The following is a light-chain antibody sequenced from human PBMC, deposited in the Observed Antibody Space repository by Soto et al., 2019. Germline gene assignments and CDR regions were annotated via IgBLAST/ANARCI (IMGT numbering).Light chain of an antibody. V-gene: IGKV1-27*01. J-gene: IGKJ1*01. CDR2: AAS. CDR1: QGIRNY. CDR3: QKYNSAPRT. Sequence: DIQMTQSPSSLSASVGDRVTITCRASQGIRNYLAWYQQKPGKVPKLLIYAASTLQSGVPSRFSGSGSGTDFTLTISRLQPEDVATYFCQKYNSAPRTFGQGTKVEI.